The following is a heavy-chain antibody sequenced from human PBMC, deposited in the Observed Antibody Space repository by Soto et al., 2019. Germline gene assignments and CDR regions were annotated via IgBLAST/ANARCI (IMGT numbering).Heavy chain of an antibody. CDR1: GYSMTSGVYS. D-gene: IGHD2-2*01. CDR2: IYYSVGT. Sequence: TLSLTCTVSGYSMTSGVYSWSWIRHLPGKGLEWIGYIYYSVGTQFNPSLKSRVSMSVDTSKNQFSLRLSSVTAADTAVYYCATLLGSHQHYYFGIDVWGQGTTVTVSS. CDR3: ATLLGSHQHYYFGIDV. V-gene: IGHV4-31*03. J-gene: IGHJ6*02.